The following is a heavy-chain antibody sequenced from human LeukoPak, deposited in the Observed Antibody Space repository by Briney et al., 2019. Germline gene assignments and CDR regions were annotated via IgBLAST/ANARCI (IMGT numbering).Heavy chain of an antibody. CDR3: AKTAAVADIAGFDY. CDR2: ISSRSSTI. J-gene: IGHJ4*02. D-gene: IGHD6-19*01. CDR1: GFSFSSFI. V-gene: IGHV3-48*02. Sequence: GGSLRLSSAASGFSFSSFIMNWVRQAPGKGLEWVSYISSRSSTIRYADSVKGRFTISRDNAKHSLYLQMNSLRDEDTAVYYCAKTAAVADIAGFDYWGQGTLVTVSS.